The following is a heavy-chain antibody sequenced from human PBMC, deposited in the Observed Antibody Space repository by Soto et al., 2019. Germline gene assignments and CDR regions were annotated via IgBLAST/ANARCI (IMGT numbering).Heavy chain of an antibody. CDR3: ARERVELRRTAIYFDY. V-gene: IGHV3-30*03. CDR2: IPHDEINK. D-gene: IGHD1-7*01. CDR1: GFTFSDYG. Sequence: PGGSLRLSCAASGFTFSDYGMHWVRQAPGKGLEWVAVIPHDEINKYYADSVKGRFTISRDNSKNTLYLQMNSLRAEDTAVYYCARERVELRRTAIYFDYWGQGTLVTVSS. J-gene: IGHJ4*02.